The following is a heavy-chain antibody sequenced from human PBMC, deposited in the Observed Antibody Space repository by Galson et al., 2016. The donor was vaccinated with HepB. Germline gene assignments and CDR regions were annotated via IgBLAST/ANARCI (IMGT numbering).Heavy chain of an antibody. J-gene: IGHJ6*02. D-gene: IGHD1-20*01. V-gene: IGHV4-39*01. CDR1: GVSISSSRYF. CDR3: ARSYNWNYFYAMDV. CDR2: VYYNGST. Sequence: SETLSLTCNVSGVSISSSRYFWGWIRQPPGKGLEWIGNVYYNGSTYYNPSLKSRVTISVDTPRNRISLKLSSVTAADTAVYYCARSYNWNYFYAMDVWGQGTTVTVPS.